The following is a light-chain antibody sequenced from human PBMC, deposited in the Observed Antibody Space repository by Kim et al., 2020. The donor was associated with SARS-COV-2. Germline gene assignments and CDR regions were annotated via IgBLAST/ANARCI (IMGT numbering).Light chain of an antibody. J-gene: IGKJ3*01. V-gene: IGKV1-8*01. CDR3: QQYYSYPLFT. Sequence: STGDRVTITCRASQGISSYLAWYQQKPGKAPKRLIYAASTLQSGVPSRFSGSGSGTDFTLTISCLQSEDFATYYCQQYYSYPLFTFGPGTKVDIK. CDR1: QGISSY. CDR2: AAS.